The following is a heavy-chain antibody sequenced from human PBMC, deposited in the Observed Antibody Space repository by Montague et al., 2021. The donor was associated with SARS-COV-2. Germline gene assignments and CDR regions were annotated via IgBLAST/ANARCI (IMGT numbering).Heavy chain of an antibody. J-gene: IGHJ3*02. Sequence: SETLSLTCTVSGGSINTYYWSWIRQPPGKGLEWIGYIYYSGSTNYNPSLKSRVTISVDTSKDQFSLELSSVTAADTAVYYCARVTTKRTRYGSGSYRGFDAFDIWGQGTMVTVSS. D-gene: IGHD3-10*01. CDR3: ARVTTKRTRYGSGSYRGFDAFDI. V-gene: IGHV4-59*08. CDR2: IYYSGST. CDR1: GGSINTYY.